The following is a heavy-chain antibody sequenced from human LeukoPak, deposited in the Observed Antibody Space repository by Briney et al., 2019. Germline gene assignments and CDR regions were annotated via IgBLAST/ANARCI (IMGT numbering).Heavy chain of an antibody. CDR1: GGSIRNYY. J-gene: IGHJ4*02. V-gene: IGHV4-59*01. CDR3: ARVGDNWNYGSIDY. CDR2: IYYSGST. D-gene: IGHD1-7*01. Sequence: SETLSLTCIVSGGSIRNYYWSWIRQPPGKGLEWIGYIYYSGSTNYNPSLKSRVTISVDTSKNQFSLKLNSVTAADTAVYYCARVGDNWNYGSIDYWGQGTLVTVSS.